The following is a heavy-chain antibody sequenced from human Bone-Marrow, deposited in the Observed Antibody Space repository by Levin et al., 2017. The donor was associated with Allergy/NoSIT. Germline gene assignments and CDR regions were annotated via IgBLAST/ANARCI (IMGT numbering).Heavy chain of an antibody. CDR3: VRDKTSTVANVFDI. D-gene: IGHD6-19*01. Sequence: GGSLRLSCAASGFTFSSHWMHWVRQDPGKGLVWVSRIYSDGINTNYADSVKGRFTISRDNAKNTLYLQMNNLRAEDTAVYYCVRDKTSTVANVFDIWGQGTLVTVSS. CDR1: GFTFSSHW. J-gene: IGHJ3*02. CDR2: IYSDGINT. V-gene: IGHV3-74*01.